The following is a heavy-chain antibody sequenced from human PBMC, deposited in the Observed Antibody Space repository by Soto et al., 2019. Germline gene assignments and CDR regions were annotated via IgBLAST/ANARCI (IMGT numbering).Heavy chain of an antibody. Sequence: SETLSLTCTVSGGSISSSSYYWGWIRQPPGKGLEWIGSIYYSGSTYYNQSLKSRVTISVDTSKNQFSLKLSSVTAADTAVYYCARATGWITIFGVVTPTPFDYWGQGTLVTVSS. CDR3: ARATGWITIFGVVTPTPFDY. CDR2: IYYSGST. D-gene: IGHD3-3*01. J-gene: IGHJ4*02. CDR1: GGSISSSSYY. V-gene: IGHV4-39*01.